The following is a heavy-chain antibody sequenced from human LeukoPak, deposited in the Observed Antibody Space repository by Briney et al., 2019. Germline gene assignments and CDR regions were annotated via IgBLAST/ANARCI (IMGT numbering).Heavy chain of an antibody. CDR3: AKDPGSITWYYFDY. Sequence: GGSLRLSCAASGFTFSSYAMNWVRQAPGKGLEWVSAISGSTGNTYYADSVKGRFTISRDNSKNTLYLQMNSLRPGDTAVYYCAKDPGSITWYYFDYWGQGTLVTVSS. D-gene: IGHD1-14*01. J-gene: IGHJ4*02. V-gene: IGHV3-23*01. CDR2: ISGSTGNT. CDR1: GFTFSSYA.